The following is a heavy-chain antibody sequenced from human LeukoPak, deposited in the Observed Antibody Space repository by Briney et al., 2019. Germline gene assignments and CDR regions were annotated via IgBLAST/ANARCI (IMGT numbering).Heavy chain of an antibody. J-gene: IGHJ4*02. D-gene: IGHD3-22*01. CDR2: INPNSGGT. CDR1: GYTFTGYY. V-gene: IGHV1-2*02. CDR3: ARDQPGHNYDSSGYSPDY. Sequence: ASVKVSCKASGYTFTGYYMHWVRQAPGQGLEWMGWINPNSGGTNYAQKFQGRVTMTRDTSISTAYMELSRLRSDDTAVYYCARDQPGHNYDSSGYSPDYWGQGTLVTVSS.